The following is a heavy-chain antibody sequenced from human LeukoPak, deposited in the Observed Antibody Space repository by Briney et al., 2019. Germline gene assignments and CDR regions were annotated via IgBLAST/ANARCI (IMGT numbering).Heavy chain of an antibody. CDR3: ARDRFLGQLVDY. V-gene: IGHV3-11*01. J-gene: IGHJ4*02. Sequence: GSLRLSCAASGFTFSDYYMSWFRQAPGKGLEWVSYISSSGSTIYYADSVKGRFTISRDNAKNSLYLQMNSLRAEDTAVYYCARDRFLGQLVDYWGQGTLVTVSS. D-gene: IGHD6-6*01. CDR2: ISSSGSTI. CDR1: GFTFSDYY.